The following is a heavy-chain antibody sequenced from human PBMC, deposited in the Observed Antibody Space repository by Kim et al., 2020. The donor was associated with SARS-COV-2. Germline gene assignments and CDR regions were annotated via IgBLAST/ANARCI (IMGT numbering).Heavy chain of an antibody. CDR2: FDPEDGET. D-gene: IGHD3-3*01. CDR1: GYTLTELS. J-gene: IGHJ4*02. Sequence: ASVKVSCKVSGYTLTELSMHWVRQAPGKGLEWMGGFDPEDGETIYAQKFQGRVTMTEDTSTDTAYMELSSLRSEDTAVYYCATVPLLATTYYDFWSGDYYFDYWGQGTLVTVSS. V-gene: IGHV1-24*01. CDR3: ATVPLLATTYYDFWSGDYYFDY.